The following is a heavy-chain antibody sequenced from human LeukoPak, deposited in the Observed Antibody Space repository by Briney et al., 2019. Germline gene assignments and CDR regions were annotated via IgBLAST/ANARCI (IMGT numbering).Heavy chain of an antibody. CDR3: ARKQQLEDGFDI. Sequence: PGGSLRLSCAASGFTFSDYYMTWIRQAPGKGLEWVSYISSSSTYSSYADSVKGRFTISRDNTKNSVYLQINSLRAEDTAVYYCARKQQLEDGFDIWGQGTMVTVSS. CDR1: GFTFSDYY. V-gene: IGHV3-11*06. D-gene: IGHD1-1*01. J-gene: IGHJ3*02. CDR2: ISSSSTYS.